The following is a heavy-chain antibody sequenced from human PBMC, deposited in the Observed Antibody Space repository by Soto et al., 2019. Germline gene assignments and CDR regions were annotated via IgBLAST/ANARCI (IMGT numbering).Heavy chain of an antibody. CDR1: RFTFSRYW. J-gene: IGHJ4*02. CDR2: INSDGSST. CDR3: AVGYCSGGSRFD. V-gene: IGHV3-74*01. Sequence: LXLSCASCRFTFSRYWMHWVRQAPVKGLVWVSRINSDGSSTSYADSVKGRFTISTDNAKNTLYLQMNSLRAADTAVYYCAVGYCSGGSRFDSGQGTLVTVSS. D-gene: IGHD2-15*01.